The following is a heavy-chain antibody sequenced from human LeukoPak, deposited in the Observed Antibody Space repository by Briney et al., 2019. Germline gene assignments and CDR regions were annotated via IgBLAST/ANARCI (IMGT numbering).Heavy chain of an antibody. CDR1: GGSISSYY. CDR2: IYTSGST. Sequence: SETLSLTCTVSGGSISSYYWSWIRQPAGKGLEWIGRIYTSGSTNYNPSLKSRVTMSVDTSKNQFSLKLSSVTAMDTAVYYCARVPMKTLRGRFYYYYYMEVWGKETTVTVSS. J-gene: IGHJ6*03. V-gene: IGHV4-4*07. D-gene: IGHD3-16*01. CDR3: ARVPMKTLRGRFYYYYYMEV.